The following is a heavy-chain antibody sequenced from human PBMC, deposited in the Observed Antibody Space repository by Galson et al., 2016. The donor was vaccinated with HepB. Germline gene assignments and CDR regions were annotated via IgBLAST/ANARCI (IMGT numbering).Heavy chain of an antibody. J-gene: IGHJ4*02. Sequence: SVKVSCKASGYTFTDYYMHWVRQAPGQGLEWMGIINPSGGSTNYAQKFQGRVTVTRDTSTSTVYMELSSMRSEDTAVYYCARGTGTGGYFDYWGQGTLVTVSS. CDR2: INPSGGST. D-gene: IGHD1-1*01. CDR3: ARGTGTGGYFDY. V-gene: IGHV1-46*01. CDR1: GYTFTDYY.